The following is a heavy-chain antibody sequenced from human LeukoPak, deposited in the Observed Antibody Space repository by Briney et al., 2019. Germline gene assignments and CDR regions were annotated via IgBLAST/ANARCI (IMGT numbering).Heavy chain of an antibody. CDR2: ISTSGGST. CDR1: GFTFRSYA. V-gene: IGHV3-23*01. J-gene: IGHJ4*02. D-gene: IGHD3-22*01. CDR3: AIMHPYYDGSGYWVQ. Sequence: PGESLRLSCAASGFTFRSYAMSWVRQAPGKGLEWVSGISTSGGSTSYAESVKGRFTISRDNPRNTLYMQMNRLRAEDTALYFCAIMHPYYDGSGYWVQWGQGTLVTVSS.